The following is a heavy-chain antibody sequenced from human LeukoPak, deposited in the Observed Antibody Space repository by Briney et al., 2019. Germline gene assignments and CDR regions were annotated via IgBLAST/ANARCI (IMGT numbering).Heavy chain of an antibody. CDR2: INSDGSST. Sequence: GGSLRLSCAASGFTFSSYWMHWVRQAPGKGLVWVSRINSDGSSTSYADSVRGRFTISRDNAKNTLYLQMNSLRAEDTAVYYCARDRVYGDLLDYWGQGTLVTVSS. J-gene: IGHJ4*02. CDR3: ARDRVYGDLLDY. CDR1: GFTFSSYW. V-gene: IGHV3-74*01. D-gene: IGHD4-17*01.